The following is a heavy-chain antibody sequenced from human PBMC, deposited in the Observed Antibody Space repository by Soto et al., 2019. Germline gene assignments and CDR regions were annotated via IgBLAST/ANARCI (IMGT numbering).Heavy chain of an antibody. CDR3: GRDTYCSDSSSYTRGFDF. D-gene: IGHD3-22*01. Sequence: EVQLVESGGGLVQPGGSLRLSCSVSGFTLSDHYIDWVRQAPGKGLEGVGRSRNQANGYSTIYAASVKGRFTTSRDDSKNVVYLKMESLRTEDTAVYYWGRDTYCSDSSSYTRGFDFWGKGALVTVSS. V-gene: IGHV3-72*01. CDR1: GFTLSDHY. J-gene: IGHJ4*02. CDR2: SRNQANGYST.